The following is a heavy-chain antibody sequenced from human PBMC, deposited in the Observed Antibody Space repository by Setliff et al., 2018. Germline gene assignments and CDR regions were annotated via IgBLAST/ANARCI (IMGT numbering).Heavy chain of an antibody. CDR3: ASPRLSYYDNGAFPSDAFDL. D-gene: IGHD3-22*01. V-gene: IGHV4-34*01. J-gene: IGHJ3*01. CDR1: GGSFSAYY. CDR2: INHSGST. Sequence: SETLSLTCAVYGGSFSAYYWNWIRQPPGKGLEWIGEINHSGSTNYNPSLKSRVTISVDTSKNQFSLKLRSVTAADTAVYYCASPRLSYYDNGAFPSDAFDLWGQGTMVTVSS.